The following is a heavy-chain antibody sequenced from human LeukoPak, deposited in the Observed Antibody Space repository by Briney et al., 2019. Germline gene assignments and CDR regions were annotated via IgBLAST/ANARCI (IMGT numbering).Heavy chain of an antibody. D-gene: IGHD3-22*01. CDR2: ISAYNGNT. J-gene: IGHJ4*02. CDR3: AREKIRRYYDSSGPKAFDY. Sequence: GASVKVSCKASGYTFTSYGISWVRQAPGQGLEWMGWISAYNGNTHYAQKLQGRVTMHTDTSTTTAYMETRSLKPDDTAVYYCAREKIRRYYDSSGPKAFDYWGQGTLVTVSS. CDR1: GYTFTSYG. V-gene: IGHV1-18*01.